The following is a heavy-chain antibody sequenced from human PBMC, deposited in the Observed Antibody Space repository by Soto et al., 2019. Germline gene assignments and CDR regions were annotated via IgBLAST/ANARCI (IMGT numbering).Heavy chain of an antibody. CDR3: ARERTGPTSMDV. CDR2: MNPNSGNT. V-gene: IGHV1-8*01. J-gene: IGHJ6*02. Sequence: QVQLVQSGAEVKKPGASVKVSCKASGYTFTSYDINWVRQATGQGLEWMGWMNPNSGNTGYAEKFRGRVTMTRNTSISTAYMERSSLRSEDTAVYYFARERTGPTSMDVWGQGTTVTVSS. CDR1: GYTFTSYD.